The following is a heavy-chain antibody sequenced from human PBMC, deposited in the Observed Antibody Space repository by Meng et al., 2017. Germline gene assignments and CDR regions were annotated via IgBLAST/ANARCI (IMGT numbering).Heavy chain of an antibody. Sequence: QVRLKHGGPGLLKPSGTLSLTCVVSGGSFSDYYWSWIRQPPGKGLEWIGEINHSGSTNYNPSLESRATISVDTSQNNLSLKLSSVTAADSAVYYCARGPTTMAHDFDYWGQGTLVTVSS. CDR1: GGSFSDYY. V-gene: IGHV4-34*01. J-gene: IGHJ4*02. CDR3: ARGPTTMAHDFDY. D-gene: IGHD4-11*01. CDR2: INHSGST.